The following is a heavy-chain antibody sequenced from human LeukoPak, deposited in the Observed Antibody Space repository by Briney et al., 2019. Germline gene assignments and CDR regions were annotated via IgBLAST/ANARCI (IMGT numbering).Heavy chain of an antibody. CDR2: IYPGDSDT. V-gene: IGHV5-51*01. D-gene: IGHD1-26*01. J-gene: IGHJ4*02. Sequence: GESLQISCQGSGYSFTRYWIGWVRPMPGKGREWMGIIYPGDSDTRYSPSFQGQVTISADKSISTAYLQWSSLKASDTAMYYCARRRDLYSGSYYPFDYWGQGTLVTVSS. CDR3: ARRRDLYSGSYYPFDY. CDR1: GYSFTRYW.